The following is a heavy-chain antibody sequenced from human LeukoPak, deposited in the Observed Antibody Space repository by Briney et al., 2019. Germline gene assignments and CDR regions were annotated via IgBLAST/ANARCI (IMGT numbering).Heavy chain of an antibody. Sequence: GASVKVSCKASGYTFSSYGISWVRQAPGQGLERVGWISAYNGNTNYAQKLQGRVTMTTETSTSTAYMELRSLRSDDTAVYYCARDGVVNFDYWRQGTLVTVSS. CDR1: GYTFSSYG. CDR2: ISAYNGNT. J-gene: IGHJ4*02. D-gene: IGHD2-15*01. V-gene: IGHV1-18*04. CDR3: ARDGVVNFDY.